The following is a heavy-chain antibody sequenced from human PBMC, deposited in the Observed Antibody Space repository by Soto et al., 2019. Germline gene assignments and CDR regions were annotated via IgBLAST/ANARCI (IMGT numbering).Heavy chain of an antibody. CDR2: ISEDGSQK. V-gene: IGHV3-30*18. D-gene: IGHD4-17*01. CDR3: AKSAHPATVTLYYFDY. J-gene: IGHJ4*02. CDR1: GFNFKNYA. Sequence: GGSLRLSCAASGFNFKNYAMHWVRQAPGKGLEWVTLISEDGSQKSFADSVKGRFTVSRDNSKNAVFLQMNSLKPEDTAVYYCAKSAHPATVTLYYFDYWGQGALVTVSS.